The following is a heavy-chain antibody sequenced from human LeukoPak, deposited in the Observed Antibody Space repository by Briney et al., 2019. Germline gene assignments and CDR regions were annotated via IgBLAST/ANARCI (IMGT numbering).Heavy chain of an antibody. J-gene: IGHJ3*02. D-gene: IGHD5-18*01. Sequence: PSETLSLTCTVSGGSISSYYWSWIRQPPGKGLEWIGYIYYSGSTYYNPSLKSRVTISVDTSKNQFSLKLSSVTAADTAVYYCAEGRYSYGYVVAFDIWGQGTMVTVSS. V-gene: IGHV4-59*04. CDR1: GGSISSYY. CDR3: AEGRYSYGYVVAFDI. CDR2: IYYSGST.